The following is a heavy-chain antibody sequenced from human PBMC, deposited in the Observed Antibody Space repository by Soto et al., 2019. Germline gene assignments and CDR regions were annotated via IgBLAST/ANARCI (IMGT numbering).Heavy chain of an antibody. D-gene: IGHD1-26*01. CDR3: AKRGVGFDFDY. J-gene: IGHJ4*02. Sequence: GGSLRLSCAACGFTFSSYAMSWVRQAPGKGLEWVSVISGSGGSTYYADSVKGRFTISRDNSKNTLYLQMNSLRAEDTAVYYCAKRGVGFDFDYWGQGTLVTVSS. CDR2: ISGSGGST. CDR1: GFTFSSYA. V-gene: IGHV3-23*01.